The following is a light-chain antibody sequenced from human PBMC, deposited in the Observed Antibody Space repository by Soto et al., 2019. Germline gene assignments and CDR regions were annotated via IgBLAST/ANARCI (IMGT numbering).Light chain of an antibody. J-gene: IGKJ4*01. CDR3: QQRSNGPLT. V-gene: IGKV3-11*01. CDR2: DAS. Sequence: EIVLTQSPATLSLSPGERATLSCRASQSVGSYFAWYEQKPGQAPRLLVYDASNRATDIPARFSGSGCGTHFTLIISSLEPEDFAVYSCQQRSNGPLTFGGGTKVEIK. CDR1: QSVGSY.